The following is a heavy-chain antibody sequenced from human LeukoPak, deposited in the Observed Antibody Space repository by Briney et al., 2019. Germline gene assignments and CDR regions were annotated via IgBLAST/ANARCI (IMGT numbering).Heavy chain of an antibody. CDR2: IKSKTDGGTT. CDR3: TTDWGYCSGGSCYSGDY. Sequence: GGSLRLSCAASGFTFSNAWMSWVRQAPGKGLEWVVRIKSKTDGGTTDYAAPVKGRFTISRDDSKNTLCLQMNSLKTEDTAVYYCTTDWGYCSGGSCYSGDYWGQGTLVTVSS. D-gene: IGHD2-15*01. V-gene: IGHV3-15*01. CDR1: GFTFSNAW. J-gene: IGHJ4*02.